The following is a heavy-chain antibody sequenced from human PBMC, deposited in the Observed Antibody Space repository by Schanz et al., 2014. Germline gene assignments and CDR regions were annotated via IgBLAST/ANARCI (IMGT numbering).Heavy chain of an antibody. CDR3: ARDRRNADLDY. CDR1: GFTFDHYA. D-gene: IGHD1-1*01. V-gene: IGHV3-48*01. Sequence: EVQLVESGGGLVQPGGSLRLSCAASGFTFDHYAMNWVRQAPGKGLEWISYITYNGGTIYYADSVKGRFTISRDNAKNSLYLEMNSLRAEDTALYYCARDRRNADLDYWGQGTLVTVSS. J-gene: IGHJ4*02. CDR2: ITYNGGTI.